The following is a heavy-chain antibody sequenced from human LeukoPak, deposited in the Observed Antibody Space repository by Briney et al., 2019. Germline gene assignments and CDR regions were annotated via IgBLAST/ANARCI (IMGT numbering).Heavy chain of an antibody. V-gene: IGHV1-69*13. D-gene: IGHD5-18*01. CDR2: IIPIFGTA. J-gene: IGHJ6*03. CDR3: ARAPEGYSYRNYYYYMDV. CDR1: GGTFSSYA. Sequence: ASVKVSCKASGGTFSSYAISWVRQAPGQGLEWMGGIIPIFGTANYAQKFQGRVTITADESTSTAYMELSSLRSEDTAVYYCARAPEGYSYRNYYYYMDVWGKGTTVTISS.